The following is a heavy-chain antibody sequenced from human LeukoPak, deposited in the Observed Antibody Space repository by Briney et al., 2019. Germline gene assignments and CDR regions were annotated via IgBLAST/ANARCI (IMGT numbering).Heavy chain of an antibody. D-gene: IGHD5-24*01. Sequence: SETLSLTCTVSGGSISSYYWSWIRQPPGKGLEWIGYIYYSGSTHYNPSLKSRVTISVDTSKNQFFLKLSSVTAADTAVYHCARRSRMTTIDAFDIWGQGTMVTVSS. J-gene: IGHJ3*02. CDR1: GGSISSYY. V-gene: IGHV4-59*08. CDR2: IYYSGST. CDR3: ARRSRMTTIDAFDI.